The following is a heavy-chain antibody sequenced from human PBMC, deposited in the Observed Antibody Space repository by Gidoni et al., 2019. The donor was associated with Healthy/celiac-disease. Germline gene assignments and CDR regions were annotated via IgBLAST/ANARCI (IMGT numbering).Heavy chain of an antibody. Sequence: QVQLQESGPGLVKPSGTLSLTCAVSGGSISSRNWWSWVRQPPGKGLEWIGEIYHSGSTNYNPSLKSRVTISVDKSKNQFSLKLSSVSAADTAVYYCARDRRGLRVTTLTYYYGMDVWGQGTTVTVSS. J-gene: IGHJ6*02. D-gene: IGHD4-4*01. CDR1: GGSISSRNW. V-gene: IGHV4-4*02. CDR2: IYHSGST. CDR3: ARDRRGLRVTTLTYYYGMDV.